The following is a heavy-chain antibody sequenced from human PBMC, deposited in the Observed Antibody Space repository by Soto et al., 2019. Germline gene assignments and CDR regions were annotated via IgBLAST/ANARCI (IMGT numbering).Heavy chain of an antibody. V-gene: IGHV3-21*01. CDR3: ATGATIFGTAGTPGSNWFDP. J-gene: IGHJ5*02. D-gene: IGHD3-3*01. CDR2: ISSSSSYI. CDR1: GFTFSSYS. Sequence: GWLRRSCAASGFTFSSYSMNWVRQAPGKGLEWVSSISSSSSYIYYADSVKGRFTISRDNAKNSLYLQMNSLRAEDTAVYYCATGATIFGTAGTPGSNWFDPWGQGTLVTVSS.